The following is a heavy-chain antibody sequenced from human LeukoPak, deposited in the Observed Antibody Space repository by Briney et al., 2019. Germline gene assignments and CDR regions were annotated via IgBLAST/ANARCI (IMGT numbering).Heavy chain of an antibody. CDR2: INHSGST. V-gene: IGHV4-34*01. D-gene: IGHD2-15*01. Sequence: SETLSLTCAVYGGSFSGYYCSWIRQPPGKGLEWIGEINHSGSTNYNPSLKSRVTISVDTSKNQFSLKLSSVTAADTAVYYCARTGGPIYCSGGSCSTRPALRYYYYYGMDVWGKGTTVTVSS. CDR1: GGSFSGYY. CDR3: ARTGGPIYCSGGSCSTRPALRYYYYYGMDV. J-gene: IGHJ6*04.